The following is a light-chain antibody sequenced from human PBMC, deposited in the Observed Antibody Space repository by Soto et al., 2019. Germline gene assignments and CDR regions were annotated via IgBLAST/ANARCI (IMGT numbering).Light chain of an antibody. CDR1: QSVLYSSNNKNY. CDR3: QQYYSTSLA. CDR2: WAS. J-gene: IGKJ1*01. Sequence: DIVMTQSPDSLAVSLGERATINCTSSQSVLYSSNNKNYLAWYQPKPRQPPKLLIYWASTRESGVPDRFSGSGSGTDFPLTSSSLQAEDVAVYYCQQYYSTSLAFGQGTKVEIK. V-gene: IGKV4-1*01.